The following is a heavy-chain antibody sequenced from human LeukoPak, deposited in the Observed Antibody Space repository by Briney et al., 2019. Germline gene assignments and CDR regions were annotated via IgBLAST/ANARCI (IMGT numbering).Heavy chain of an antibody. J-gene: IGHJ4*02. CDR2: IYSGVTT. D-gene: IGHD3-9*01. V-gene: IGHV3-53*01. CDR1: GFTVSDNY. Sequence: GGSLRLSCAASGFTVSDNYMGWVRQAPGRGLGWVSVIYSGVTTYYADSVKGRFTISRDTSKNMLYLEMNSLRTEDTAMYYCASAYYDVLAGYPRPIDYWGQGTLVTVSS. CDR3: ASAYYDVLAGYPRPIDY.